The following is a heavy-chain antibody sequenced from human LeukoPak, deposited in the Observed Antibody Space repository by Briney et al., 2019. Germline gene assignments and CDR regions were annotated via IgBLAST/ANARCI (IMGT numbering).Heavy chain of an antibody. D-gene: IGHD3-3*01. V-gene: IGHV3-48*01. CDR2: ITSSSSDI. J-gene: IGHJ4*02. CDR1: GFTFSSYS. CDR3: ARGNDDFWSGYPCDY. Sequence: GGSLRLSCAASGFTFSSYSMSWVRQAPGKGLEWVSYITSSSSDIYYADSVKGRFTISRDNAKNSLYLQMNSLRAEDTAVYYCARGNDDFWSGYPCDYWGQGTLVTVSS.